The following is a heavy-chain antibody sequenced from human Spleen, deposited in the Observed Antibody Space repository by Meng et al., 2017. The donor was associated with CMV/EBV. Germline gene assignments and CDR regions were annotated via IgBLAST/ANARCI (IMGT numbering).Heavy chain of an antibody. CDR2: ISTYNENT. V-gene: IGHV1-18*01. CDR1: GYTFSSYG. Sequence: ASVKVSCKASGYTFSSYGISWVRQAPGQGLEWMGWISTYNENTNYAQKFQGRVTLSIDTSTSTAYMKLRSLRSDDTAVYYCARDSTGFDPWGQGTLVTVSS. J-gene: IGHJ5*02. CDR3: ARDSTGFDP. D-gene: IGHD2-2*01.